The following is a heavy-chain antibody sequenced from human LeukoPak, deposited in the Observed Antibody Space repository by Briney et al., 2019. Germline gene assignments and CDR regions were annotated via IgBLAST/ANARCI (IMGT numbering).Heavy chain of an antibody. Sequence: GGSLRLSCAASEFTFSSYAMTWVRQTPGKGLEWVSLIRGSGANTYYADSVKGRFTMSRDNSKNTLYLQLNSLRAEDMAVYYCAKGPKQQLVGSRGHYFDYWGQGTLVTVSS. J-gene: IGHJ4*02. CDR3: AKGPKQQLVGSRGHYFDY. V-gene: IGHV3-23*01. CDR2: IRGSGANT. D-gene: IGHD6-13*01. CDR1: EFTFSSYA.